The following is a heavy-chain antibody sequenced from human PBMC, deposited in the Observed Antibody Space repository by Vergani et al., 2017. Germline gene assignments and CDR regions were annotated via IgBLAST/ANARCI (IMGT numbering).Heavy chain of an antibody. Sequence: QVQLVQSGAEVKKPGASVKVSCKASGYTFTSYGISWVRQAPGQGLEWMGWISAYNGNTNYAQKLQGRVTITTDTSTSTAYMELRSLRSDDTAVYYCAGSAGAYCSSTSCYSSWGQGTLVTVSS. CDR3: AGSAGAYCSSTSCYSS. V-gene: IGHV1-18*01. J-gene: IGHJ5*02. CDR1: GYTFTSYG. CDR2: ISAYNGNT. D-gene: IGHD2-2*01.